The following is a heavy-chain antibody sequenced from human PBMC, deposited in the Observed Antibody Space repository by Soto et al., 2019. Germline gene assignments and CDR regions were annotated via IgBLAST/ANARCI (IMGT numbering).Heavy chain of an antibody. CDR3: ARDYYYDSSGYYYYPSFGLDY. J-gene: IGHJ4*02. CDR2: ISSSSSTI. D-gene: IGHD3-22*01. CDR1: GFTFSSYS. Sequence: HPGGSLRLSCAASGFTFSSYSMNWVRQAPGKGLEWVSYISSSSSTIYYADSVKGRFTISRDNAKNSLYLQMNSLRDEDTAVYYCARDYYYDSSGYYYYPSFGLDYWGQGTLVTVSS. V-gene: IGHV3-48*02.